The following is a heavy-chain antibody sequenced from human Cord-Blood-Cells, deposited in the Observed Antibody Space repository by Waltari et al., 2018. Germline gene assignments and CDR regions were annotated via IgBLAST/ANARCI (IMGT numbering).Heavy chain of an antibody. V-gene: IGHV4-34*01. Sequence: QVQLQQWGAGLLKPSETLSLTCAVYGGSFSGYYWSWIRQPPGKGLEWIGEINHSGSTNYNPSLKSRVTISVDTSKNQFSLKLSSVTAADTAVYYCARARLRYYYYYYMDVWGKGTTVTVSS. J-gene: IGHJ6*03. CDR3: ARARLRYYYYYYMDV. CDR2: INHSGST. D-gene: IGHD6-19*01. CDR1: GGSFSGYY.